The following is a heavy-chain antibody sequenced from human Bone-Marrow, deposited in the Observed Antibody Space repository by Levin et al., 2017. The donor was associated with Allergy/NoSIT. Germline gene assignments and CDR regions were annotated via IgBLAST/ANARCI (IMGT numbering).Heavy chain of an antibody. CDR1: GGTFSSYA. CDR3: ARASGYSYGYLPFYYDSSGYYEVDAFDI. V-gene: IGHV1-69*13. J-gene: IGHJ3*02. CDR2: IIPIFGTA. Sequence: SVKVSCKASGGTFSSYAISWVRQAPGQGLEWMGGIIPIFGTANYAQKFQGRVTITADESTSTAYMELSSLRSEDTAVYYCARASGYSYGYLPFYYDSSGYYEVDAFDIWGQGTMVTVSS. D-gene: IGHD3-22*01.